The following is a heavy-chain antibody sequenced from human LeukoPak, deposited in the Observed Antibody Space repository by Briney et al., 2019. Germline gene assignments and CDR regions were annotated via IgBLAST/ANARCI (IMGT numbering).Heavy chain of an antibody. J-gene: IGHJ6*02. V-gene: IGHV3-21*01. CDR1: GFTFSSYS. D-gene: IGHD3-3*01. CDR2: ISSSSSYI. CDR3: ARHYYDFWSGYCNYYYYGMDV. Sequence: GGSLRLSCAASGFTFSSYSMNWVRQAPGKGLEWVSSISSSSSYIYYADSVKDRFTISRDNAKNSLYLQMNSLRAEDTAVYYCARHYYDFWSGYCNYYYYGMDVWGQGTTVTVSS.